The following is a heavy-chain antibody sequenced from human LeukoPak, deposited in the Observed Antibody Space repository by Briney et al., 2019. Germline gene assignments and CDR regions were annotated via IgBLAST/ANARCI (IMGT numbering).Heavy chain of an antibody. CDR1: GFTFSSYS. D-gene: IGHD6-13*01. Sequence: AGGSLRLSCAASGFTFSSYSMNWVRQAPGKGLEWVSSISSSSSYIYYADSVKGRFTISRDNAKNSLYLQMNSLRAEDTAVYYCARDEIAAAYFDYWGQGTLVTVSS. CDR2: ISSSSSYI. CDR3: ARDEIAAAYFDY. J-gene: IGHJ4*02. V-gene: IGHV3-21*01.